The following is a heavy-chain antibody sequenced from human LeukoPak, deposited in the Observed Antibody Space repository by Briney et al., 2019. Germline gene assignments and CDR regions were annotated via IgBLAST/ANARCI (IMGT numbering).Heavy chain of an antibody. CDR1: GFTFSTYW. CDR3: AKDTPFGGN. J-gene: IGHJ4*02. CDR2: IKGDGSEK. D-gene: IGHD1-26*01. Sequence: GGSLRLSCAASGFTFSTYWMSWVRQAPGKGLEWVANIKGDGSEKNYVGSVKGRFTISRDNTKNSLYLQMSSLRAEDTAVYYCAKDTPFGGNWGQGTLVTVSS. V-gene: IGHV3-7*01.